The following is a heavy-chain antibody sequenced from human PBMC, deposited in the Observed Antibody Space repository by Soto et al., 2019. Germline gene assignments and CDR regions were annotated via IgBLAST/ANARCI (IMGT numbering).Heavy chain of an antibody. CDR3: AKEGEYYDSSEDYYYYGMDV. J-gene: IGHJ6*02. D-gene: IGHD3-22*01. V-gene: IGHV3-30*18. CDR2: ISYDGSNK. Sequence: QVQLVESGGGVVQPGRSLRLSCAASGFTFSSYGMHWVRQAPGQGLEWVAVISYDGSNKYYADSVKGRFTISRDNSKNTLYLQMNSLRAEDTAVYYCAKEGEYYDSSEDYYYYGMDVWGQGTTVTVSS. CDR1: GFTFSSYG.